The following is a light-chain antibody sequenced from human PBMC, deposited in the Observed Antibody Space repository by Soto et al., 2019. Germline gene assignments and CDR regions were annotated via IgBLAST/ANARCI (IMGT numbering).Light chain of an antibody. CDR2: EGT. V-gene: IGLV2-14*03. CDR3: SSYTSSGTVV. CDR1: SSDVGGYNY. J-gene: IGLJ2*01. Sequence: QSALTQPASVSGSPGQSITISCTGTSSDVGGYNYVCWYQQHPGKAPKLIIYEGTNRPSGVSNRFSGSKSGNTASLNISGLLAEDEADYYGSSYTSSGTVVFGGGTKLTVL.